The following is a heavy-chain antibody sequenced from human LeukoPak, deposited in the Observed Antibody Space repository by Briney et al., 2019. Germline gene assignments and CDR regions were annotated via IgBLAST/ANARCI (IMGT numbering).Heavy chain of an antibody. CDR3: ARGPGYSGYDLDY. CDR2: INHSGSN. J-gene: IGHJ4*02. D-gene: IGHD5-12*01. Sequence: TSETMSLTCAVCSGSFSGYYWSGIRQPPGKGREGIGEINHSGSNNYNPSLKSRVTVSVDTSKNQFSLTLDPVTAADTAVYYCARGPGYSGYDLDYWGQGTLVTVSS. V-gene: IGHV4-34*01. CDR1: SGSFSGYY.